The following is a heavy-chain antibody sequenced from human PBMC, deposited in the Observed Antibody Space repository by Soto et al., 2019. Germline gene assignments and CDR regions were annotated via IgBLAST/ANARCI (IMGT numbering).Heavy chain of an antibody. J-gene: IGHJ2*01. D-gene: IGHD3-22*01. V-gene: IGHV1-18*01. CDR2: ISAYNGNT. CDR1: GYTFTSYG. CDR3: ARWDYYDSSGYPFFDL. Sequence: QVQLVQSGAEVKKPGASVKVSCKASGYTFTSYGISWVRQAPGQGLECMGWISAYNGNTNYAQKLQGRVTMTTDTSTSTAYMELRSLRSDDTAVYYCARWDYYDSSGYPFFDLWGRGTLVTVSS.